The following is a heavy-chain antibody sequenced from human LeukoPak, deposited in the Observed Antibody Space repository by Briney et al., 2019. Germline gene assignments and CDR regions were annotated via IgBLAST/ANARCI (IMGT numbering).Heavy chain of an antibody. J-gene: IGHJ6*02. CDR2: IKSKTDGGTT. CDR1: GFTFSNAW. Sequence: GGSLRLSCAASGFTFSNAWMSWVRQAPGKGLEWVGRIKSKTDGGTTDYTAPVKGRFTISRDDSKNTLYLQMNSLKTEDTAVYYCTTGPFDYYGSASYLANGMDIWGQGTTVTVSS. V-gene: IGHV3-15*01. D-gene: IGHD3-10*01. CDR3: TTGPFDYYGSASYLANGMDI.